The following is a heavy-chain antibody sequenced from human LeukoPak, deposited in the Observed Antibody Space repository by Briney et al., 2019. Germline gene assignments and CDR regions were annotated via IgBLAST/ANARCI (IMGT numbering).Heavy chain of an antibody. J-gene: IGHJ3*02. V-gene: IGHV4-39*07. D-gene: IGHD4-11*01. Sequence: PSETLSLTCTVSGGSISSSSYYWGWIRQPPGKGLEWIGSIYYSGSTNYNPSLKSRVTISVDTSKNQFSLKLSSVTAADTAVYYCARRGGRYSNYVFDIWGQGTMVTVSS. CDR2: IYYSGST. CDR1: GGSISSSSYY. CDR3: ARRGGRYSNYVFDI.